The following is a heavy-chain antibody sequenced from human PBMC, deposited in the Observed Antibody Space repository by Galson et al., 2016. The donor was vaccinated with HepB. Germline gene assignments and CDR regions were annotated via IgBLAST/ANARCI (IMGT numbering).Heavy chain of an antibody. V-gene: IGHV4-39*01. CDR2: IYYVGNT. Sequence: TLSLTCTVSGGSISSNSYYWGWIRQPPGKGLEWIGSIYYVGNTYYNPSLKRRVIISIDTSNNRVSLKLRSVTAADTAVYYCARHERLLSWFDPWGQGSLVTVSS. CDR1: GGSISSNSYY. D-gene: IGHD5-12*01. J-gene: IGHJ5*02. CDR3: ARHERLLSWFDP.